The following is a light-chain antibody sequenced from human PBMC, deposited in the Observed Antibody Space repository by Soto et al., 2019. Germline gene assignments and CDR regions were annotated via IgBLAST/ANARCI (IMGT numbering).Light chain of an antibody. J-gene: IGLJ1*01. CDR3: CSYATGGAYV. V-gene: IGLV2-14*03. CDR1: SSDVGGYNA. CDR2: NVN. Sequence: QSVLTQPASVSGSPGQSITISCTGSSSDVGGYNAVSWYQQHPGKAPKLMIYNVNSRPSGASNRFSGSKSGNTASLAISGLQAEDEADYYCCSYATGGAYVFGTWTKVTVL.